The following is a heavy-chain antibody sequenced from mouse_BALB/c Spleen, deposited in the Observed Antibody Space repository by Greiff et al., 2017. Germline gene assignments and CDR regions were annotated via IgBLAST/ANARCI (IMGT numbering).Heavy chain of an antibody. CDR2: ISCYNGAT. J-gene: IGHJ3*01. D-gene: IGHD2-14*01. CDR3: ARGYDGGSWFAY. V-gene: IGHV1S34*01. CDR1: GYSFTGYY. Sequence: LLKTGASVKISCKASGYSFTGYYMHWVKQSHGKSLEWIGYISCYNGATSYNQKFKGKATFTVDTSSSTAYMQFNSLTSEDSAVYYCARGYDGGSWFAYWGQGTLVTVSA.